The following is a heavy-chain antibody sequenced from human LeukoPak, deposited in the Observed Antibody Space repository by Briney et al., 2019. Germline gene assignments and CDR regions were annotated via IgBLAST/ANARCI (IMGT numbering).Heavy chain of an antibody. CDR3: ARGRRVPAAIYYYYYMDV. V-gene: IGHV4-59*01. CDR1: GGSISSYY. J-gene: IGHJ6*03. D-gene: IGHD2-2*01. Sequence: SETLSLTCTVSGGSISSYYWSWIRKPPGKGLEWIGYIYYSGSTNYNPSLRSRVTISVDTSKNQFSLRLSSVTAADTAVYYCARGRRVPAAIYYYYYMDVWGKGTTVTISS. CDR2: IYYSGST.